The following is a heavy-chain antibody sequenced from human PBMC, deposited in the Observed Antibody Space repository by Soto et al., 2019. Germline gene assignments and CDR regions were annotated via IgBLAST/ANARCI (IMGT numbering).Heavy chain of an antibody. Sequence: QVQLVQSGAEVKKPGASVKVSCKPSGGTFKSYVLSWVRQAPGQGLECMGGIIPFLGSADYAQKFQDRVTITADESTSTAYMERSSLRSEDTAVYYCAGTQFDTSGYYPSGLELWGQGTLVTVAS. CDR1: GGTFKSYV. CDR2: IIPFLGSA. J-gene: IGHJ4*02. CDR3: AGTQFDTSGYYPSGLEL. D-gene: IGHD3-22*01. V-gene: IGHV1-69*01.